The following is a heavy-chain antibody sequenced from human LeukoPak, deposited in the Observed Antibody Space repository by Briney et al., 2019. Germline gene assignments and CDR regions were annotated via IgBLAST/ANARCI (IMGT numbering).Heavy chain of an antibody. Sequence: GGSLRLSCAASGFTFSSYAMSWVRQAPGKGLEWVSAISGSGGSTYYADSVKGRFTISRDNSKNTLYLQMNGLRAEDTAVYYCAKDVSRMDGDYPNWYFDYWGQGTLVTVSS. D-gene: IGHD4-17*01. V-gene: IGHV3-23*01. CDR2: ISGSGGST. J-gene: IGHJ4*02. CDR1: GFTFSSYA. CDR3: AKDVSRMDGDYPNWYFDY.